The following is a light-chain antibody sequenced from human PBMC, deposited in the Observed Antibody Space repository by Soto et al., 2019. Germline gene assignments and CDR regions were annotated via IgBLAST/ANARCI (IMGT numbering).Light chain of an antibody. J-gene: IGKJ5*01. Sequence: DIQMTQSPSTLSASVGDRVTITCRASQSISSWLAWYQQKPGKAPKLLIYKASSLESGVPSRFSGSGSGTEFTLTISSLQPDDFATYYGQQYNSYPITFGQGTRLEIK. V-gene: IGKV1-5*03. CDR3: QQYNSYPIT. CDR1: QSISSW. CDR2: KAS.